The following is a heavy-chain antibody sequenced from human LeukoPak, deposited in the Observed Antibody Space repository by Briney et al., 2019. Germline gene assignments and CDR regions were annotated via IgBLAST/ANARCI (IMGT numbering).Heavy chain of an antibody. J-gene: IGHJ4*02. Sequence: PSETLSLTCAVYGGSFSGYYWSWIRQPPGKGLEWIGEINHSGSTNYNPSLKSRVTISVDTSKNQFSLKLSSVTAADTAVYYCARHGVVGATPPRYWGQGTLVTVSS. CDR1: GGSFSGYY. D-gene: IGHD1-26*01. V-gene: IGHV4-34*01. CDR2: INHSGST. CDR3: ARHGVVGATPPRY.